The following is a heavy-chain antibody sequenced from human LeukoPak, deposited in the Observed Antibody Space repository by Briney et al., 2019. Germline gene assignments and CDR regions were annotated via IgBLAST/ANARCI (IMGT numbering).Heavy chain of an antibody. D-gene: IGHD6-19*01. CDR1: GGTISSLNL. J-gene: IGHJ4*02. CDR3: AGLEGRYSTDWFYFFDY. CDR2: MYLDGRT. V-gene: IGHV4-4*02. Sequence: SETLSLTCAVSGGTISSLNLWSWLRPPPGKGLEWGRKMYLDGRTNFHPSVRGRVTIFIDKPKNKLSLQLTSVTAADTAVYYCAGLEGRYSTDWFYFFDYWGQGALVTVSS.